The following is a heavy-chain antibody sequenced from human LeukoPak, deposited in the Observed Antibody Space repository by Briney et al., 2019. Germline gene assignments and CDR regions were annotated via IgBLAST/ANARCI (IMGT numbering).Heavy chain of an antibody. CDR2: ISAYNGNT. D-gene: IGHD1-26*01. J-gene: IGHJ4*02. Sequence: ASVTVSCTASGYTFTSYGISWVRQAPGQGLEWMGWISAYNGNTNYAQKLQGRVTMTTDTSTSTAYTELRSLRSDDTAVYYCARDSGIVGATHFDYWGQGTLVTVSS. V-gene: IGHV1-18*01. CDR1: GYTFTSYG. CDR3: ARDSGIVGATHFDY.